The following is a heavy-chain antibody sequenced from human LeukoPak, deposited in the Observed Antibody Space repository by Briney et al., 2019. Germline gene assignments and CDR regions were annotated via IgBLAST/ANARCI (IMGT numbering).Heavy chain of an antibody. CDR2: ISSSSSYI. J-gene: IGHJ4*02. CDR3: AREGTYYDFWSGYYTGPYYFDY. V-gene: IGHV3-21*01. Sequence: GGSLRLSCAASGFTFSSYSMNWVRQAPGKGLEWVSSISSSSSYIYYADSVKGRFTISRDNAKYSLYLQMNSLRAEDTAVYYCAREGTYYDFWSGYYTGPYYFDYWGQGTLVTVSS. CDR1: GFTFSSYS. D-gene: IGHD3-3*01.